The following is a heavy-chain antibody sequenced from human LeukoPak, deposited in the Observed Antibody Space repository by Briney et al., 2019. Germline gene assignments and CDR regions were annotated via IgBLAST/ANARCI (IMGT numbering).Heavy chain of an antibody. CDR3: ARDATYYGSGSYYQGFDP. D-gene: IGHD3-10*01. CDR1: GDSISGYY. V-gene: IGHV4-59*01. CDR2: IYYSGST. Sequence: SETLSLTCTVSGDSISGYYWSWIRQPPGKGLEWIGYIYYSGSTNYNPSLKSRVTISVDTSKNQFSLKLSSVTAADTAVYYCARDATYYGSGSYYQGFDPWGQGTLVTVSS. J-gene: IGHJ5*02.